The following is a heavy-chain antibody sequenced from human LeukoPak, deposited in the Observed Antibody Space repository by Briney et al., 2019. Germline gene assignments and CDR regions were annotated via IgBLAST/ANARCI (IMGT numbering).Heavy chain of an antibody. CDR3: ATTYYYDSSGYYYDNDY. J-gene: IGHJ4*02. V-gene: IGHV4-61*02. D-gene: IGHD3-22*01. Sequence: SETLSLTCTVAGGSISSGSYYWSWIRQPAGNGLEWIGRIYTRGSTNYNPSLNSRVTISVDTSKNQFSLKLSSVTAADTAVYYCATTYYYDSSGYYYDNDYWGQGTLVTVSS. CDR2: IYTRGST. CDR1: GGSISSGSYY.